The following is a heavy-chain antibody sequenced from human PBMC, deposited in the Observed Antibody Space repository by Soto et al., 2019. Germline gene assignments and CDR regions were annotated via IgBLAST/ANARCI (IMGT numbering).Heavy chain of an antibody. V-gene: IGHV3-48*02. Sequence: PGGSLRLSCVASGFSFSTYSMDWVRQAPGKGLEWLSYITKSSSHIYYADSVKGRFTTSTDNAKNSVYLQMNNLREEDTAVYYGALLYTSGWYLDHWGQETLVTVSS. D-gene: IGHD6-19*01. J-gene: IGHJ4*02. CDR3: ALLYTSGWYLDH. CDR1: GFSFSTYS. CDR2: ITKSSSHI.